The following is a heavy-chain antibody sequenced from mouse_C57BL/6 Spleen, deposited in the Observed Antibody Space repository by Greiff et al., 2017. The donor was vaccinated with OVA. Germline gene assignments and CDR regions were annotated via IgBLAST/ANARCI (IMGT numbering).Heavy chain of an antibody. CDR2: IGPGSGST. J-gene: IGHJ4*01. D-gene: IGHD2-1*01. CDR1: GYTFTDYY. Sequence: QVQLQQSGAELVKPGASVKISCKASGYTFTDYYINWVKQRPGQGLEWIGKIGPGSGSTYYNEKFKGKATLTADKYSSTAYMQLSILTSEDSAVYFGARSRNYYAMDYWGQGTSVTVSS. V-gene: IGHV1-77*01. CDR3: ARSRNYYAMDY.